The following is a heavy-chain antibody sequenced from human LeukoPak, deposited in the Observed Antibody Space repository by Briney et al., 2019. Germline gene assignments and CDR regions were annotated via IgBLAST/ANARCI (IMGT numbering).Heavy chain of an antibody. J-gene: IGHJ4*02. CDR1: GFTFSSYG. V-gene: IGHV3-23*01. D-gene: IGHD2-15*01. CDR3: ARKRVVAATYYFDY. CDR2: ISGSGGST. Sequence: PGGSLRLSCAASGFTFSSYGMSWVRQAPGKGLEWVSAISGSGGSTYYADSVKGRFTISRGNSKNTLYLQMNSLRAEDTAVYYCARKRVVAATYYFDYWGQGTLVTVSS.